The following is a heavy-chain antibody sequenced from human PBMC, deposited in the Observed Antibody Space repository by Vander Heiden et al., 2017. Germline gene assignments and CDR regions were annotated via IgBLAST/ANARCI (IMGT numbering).Heavy chain of an antibody. Sequence: EVQLVESGGGLIQPGGSLRLPCAASGSTASSNYLSWVRQAPGKGLEWVSVIYSGGSTYYADSVKGRFTISRDNSKNTLYRQMNSLSAEDTAVYYCAREGVCSGGSCLPRAFDIWGQGTMVTVSS. J-gene: IGHJ3*02. CDR1: GSTASSNY. V-gene: IGHV3-53*01. CDR3: AREGVCSGGSCLPRAFDI. CDR2: IYSGGST. D-gene: IGHD2-15*01.